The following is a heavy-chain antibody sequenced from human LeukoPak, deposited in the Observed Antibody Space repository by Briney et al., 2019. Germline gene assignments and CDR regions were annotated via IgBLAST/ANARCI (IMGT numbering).Heavy chain of an antibody. CDR2: IYHSGST. Sequence: PSQTLSLTCTVSGGSISSGGYYWSWIRQPPGKGLEWIGYIYHSGSTYYNPSLKSRVTISVDTSKNQFSLKLSSVTAADTAVYYCARDTAGPDYGFPTGLNYWGQGTLVTVSS. CDR3: ARDTAGPDYGFPTGLNY. D-gene: IGHD3-10*01. CDR1: GGSISSGGYY. J-gene: IGHJ4*02. V-gene: IGHV4-30-2*01.